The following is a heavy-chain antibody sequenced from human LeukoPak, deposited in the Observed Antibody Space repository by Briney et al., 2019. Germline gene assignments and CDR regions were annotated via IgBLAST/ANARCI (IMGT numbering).Heavy chain of an antibody. CDR3: ARQGAYQAPDL. V-gene: IGHV4-39*01. CDR2: LYFSGTT. Sequence: PWETLSLTCTVSGGSINIDTYYWGWIRQPPGKAVEWIGSLYFSGTTYYNPSLNGRVTISVDRSKNQFSLKLSSVTAADTAVYYCARQGAYQAPDLWGQGTLVTVSS. J-gene: IGHJ5*02. CDR1: GGSINIDTYY.